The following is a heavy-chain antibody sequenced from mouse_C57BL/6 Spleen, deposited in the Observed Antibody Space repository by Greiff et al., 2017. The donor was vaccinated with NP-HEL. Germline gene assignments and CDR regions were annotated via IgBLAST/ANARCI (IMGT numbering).Heavy chain of an antibody. J-gene: IGHJ4*01. CDR2: IDPSDSYT. V-gene: IGHV1-59*01. D-gene: IGHD1-1*01. Sequence: VQLQQPGAELVRPGTSVKLSCKASGYTFTSYWMHWVKQRPGQGLEWIGVIDPSDSYTNYNQKFKGKATLTVDTSSSTAYMQLSSLTSEDSAVYYCAGHYCVSSYYAMDYWGQGTSVTVSS. CDR3: AGHYCVSSYYAMDY. CDR1: GYTFTSYW.